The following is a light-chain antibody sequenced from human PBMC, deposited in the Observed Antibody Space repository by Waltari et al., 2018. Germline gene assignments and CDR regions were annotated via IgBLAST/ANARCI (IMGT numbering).Light chain of an antibody. CDR2: GAS. J-gene: IGKJ1*01. CDR1: QNLTSTF. V-gene: IGKV3-20*01. CDR3: QQYDSSPWT. Sequence: ERVLAQSPGTLSLSPGERATLSCRASQNLTSTFLAWYQQKTGQAPRLLIYGASRMATGIADRFSGSGSGTDFTLTISRLEPEDFAVYYCQQYDSSPWTFGQGTKVEIK.